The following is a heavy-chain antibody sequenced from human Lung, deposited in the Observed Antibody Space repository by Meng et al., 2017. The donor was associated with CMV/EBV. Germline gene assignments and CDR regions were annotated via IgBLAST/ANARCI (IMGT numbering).Heavy chain of an antibody. J-gene: IGHJ4*02. CDR2: ISAYSGNT. Sequence: FHTSGLNWVRQAPGKGLEWVGGISAYSGNTNYAQKIQDRVTMTTHTSSNTAYMELRSLRSDDTAIYYCARVVVHYYARGDNADYSDYWGQGTLVTVSS. CDR3: ARVVVHYYARGDNADYSDY. D-gene: IGHD3-10*02. V-gene: IGHV1-18*04. CDR1: FHTSG.